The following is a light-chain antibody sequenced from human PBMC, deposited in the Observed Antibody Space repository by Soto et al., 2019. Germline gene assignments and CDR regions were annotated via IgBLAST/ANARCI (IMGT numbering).Light chain of an antibody. CDR1: QSISSI. CDR2: AAS. V-gene: IGKV1-39*01. Sequence: DIQVTHSPSSLSASVRDRVTITCRASQSISSILNWYQHKLGEAPKLLIYAASSLQSGVPSRFSGSGSGTDFTLPISSLQPEDSAIYYGQQSFRTPRTFGGGTKVEIK. J-gene: IGKJ4*01. CDR3: QQSFRTPRT.